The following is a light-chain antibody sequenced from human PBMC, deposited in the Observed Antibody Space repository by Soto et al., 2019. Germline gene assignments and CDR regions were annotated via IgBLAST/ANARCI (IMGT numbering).Light chain of an antibody. CDR2: DAS. CDR1: QCVSSD. J-gene: IGKJ1*01. V-gene: IGKV3-11*01. CDR3: QQRRNWPPT. Sequence: EMVLTQSPATLALCPGERATLSCRASQCVSSDGALYQQHPGKATRLLIYDASNRATGIPARFSGSGYETHFTLTTSSLEPEDFAVYYCQQRRNWPPTFGQGTTV.